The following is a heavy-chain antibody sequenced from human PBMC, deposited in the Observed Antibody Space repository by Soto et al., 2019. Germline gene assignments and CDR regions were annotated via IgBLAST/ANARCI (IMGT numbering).Heavy chain of an antibody. V-gene: IGHV3-23*01. CDR2: ISGSGGST. Sequence: GGSLRLSCAASGFTFSSYAMSWVRQAPGKGLEWVSAISGSGGSTYYADSVKGRFTISRDNSKNTLYLQMNSLRAEDTAVYYCAKLTGQVNRGFIDYWGQGTLVTVSS. D-gene: IGHD3-9*01. J-gene: IGHJ4*02. CDR3: AKLTGQVNRGFIDY. CDR1: GFTFSSYA.